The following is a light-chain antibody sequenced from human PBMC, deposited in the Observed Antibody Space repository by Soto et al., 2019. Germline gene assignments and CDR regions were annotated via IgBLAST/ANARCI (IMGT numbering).Light chain of an antibody. CDR2: EVS. CDR3: TSYTTTSTGV. Sequence: QSVLTQPASVSGSPGQSITISCTGTSSDVGGYNYVSWYQQHPGKAPKLMIYEVSNRPSGVSNRFSGSKSGNTASQTISGLQAEDEADYYCTSYTTTSTGVFGGGTKVTVL. V-gene: IGLV2-14*01. CDR1: SSDVGGYNY. J-gene: IGLJ3*02.